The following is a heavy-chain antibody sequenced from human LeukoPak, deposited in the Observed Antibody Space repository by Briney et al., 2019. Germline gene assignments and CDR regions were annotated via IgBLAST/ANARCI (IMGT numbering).Heavy chain of an antibody. CDR1: GGSISSGSYY. CDR2: IYTSGST. V-gene: IGHV4-61*02. CDR3: ARAVRGVIAFDY. D-gene: IGHD3-10*01. Sequence: SETLSLTCTVSGGSISSGSYYWSWIRQPAGKGLEWIGRIYTSGSTNYNPSLKSRVTISVDTSKNQFSLKLSSVTAADTAVYYCARAVRGVIAFDYWGQGTLVTVSS. J-gene: IGHJ4*02.